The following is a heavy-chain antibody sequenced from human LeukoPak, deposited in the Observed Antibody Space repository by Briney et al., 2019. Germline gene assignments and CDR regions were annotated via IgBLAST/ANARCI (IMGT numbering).Heavy chain of an antibody. CDR1: GGSISSYY. CDR3: ARGDCSSTSCYTDYYYYYMDV. Sequence: SETLSLTCTVSGGSISSYYWSWIRQPAGKGLEGIGRIYTSGSTNYNPSLKSRVTMSVDTSKNQFSLKLSSVTAADTAVYYCARGDCSSTSCYTDYYYYYMDVWGKGTTVTVSS. V-gene: IGHV4-4*07. J-gene: IGHJ6*03. CDR2: IYTSGST. D-gene: IGHD2-2*02.